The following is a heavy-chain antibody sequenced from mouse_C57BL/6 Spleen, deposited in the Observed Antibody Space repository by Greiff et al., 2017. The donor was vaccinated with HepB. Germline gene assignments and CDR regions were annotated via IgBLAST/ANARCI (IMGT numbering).Heavy chain of an antibody. CDR3: AKGRTTVVDYWYFDV. V-gene: IGHV1-85*01. CDR1: GYTFTSYD. Sequence: VQLQQSGPELVKPGASVKLSCKASGYTFTSYDINWVKQRPGQGLEWIGWIYPRDGSTKYNEKFKGKATLTVDTSSSTAYMELHSLTSEDSAVYFCAKGRTTVVDYWYFDVWGTGTTVTVSS. CDR2: IYPRDGST. J-gene: IGHJ1*03. D-gene: IGHD1-1*01.